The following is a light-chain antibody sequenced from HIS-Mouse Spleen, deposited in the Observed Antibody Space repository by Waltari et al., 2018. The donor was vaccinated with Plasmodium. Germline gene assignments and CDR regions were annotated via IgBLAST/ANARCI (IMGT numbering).Light chain of an antibody. CDR1: QSISSY. CDR2: AAS. Sequence: DIQMTQSPSSLSASVGARVTITCRASQSISSYLNWYQQKPWKAPKLLIYAASSLQSGVPSRFSGSGSGTDFTLTISSLQPEDFATYYCQQNYNTWTFGQGTKVEIK. V-gene: IGKV1-39*01. CDR3: QQNYNTWT. J-gene: IGKJ1*01.